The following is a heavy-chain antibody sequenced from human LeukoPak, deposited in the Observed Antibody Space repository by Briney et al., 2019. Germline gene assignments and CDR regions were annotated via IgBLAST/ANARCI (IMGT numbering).Heavy chain of an antibody. CDR3: ASEIVVVPAAILV. Sequence: ESSETLSLTCTVSGGSISSGDYYWSWIRQPPGKGLEWIGYIYYSGSTYYNPSLKSRVTISVDTSKNQFSLKLSSVTAADTAVYYCASEIVVVPAAILVWGKGTTVTVSS. J-gene: IGHJ6*04. V-gene: IGHV4-30-4*08. CDR1: GGSISSGDYY. CDR2: IYYSGST. D-gene: IGHD2-2*02.